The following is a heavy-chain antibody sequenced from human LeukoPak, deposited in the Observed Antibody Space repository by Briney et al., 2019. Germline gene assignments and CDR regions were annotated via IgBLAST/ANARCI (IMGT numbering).Heavy chain of an antibody. V-gene: IGHV4-59*01. CDR2: IYYYGST. CDR1: GGSMTSYY. CDR3: AREGAGGYGFRYIDV. J-gene: IGHJ6*03. Sequence: KPSETLSLTCTVSGGSMTSYYWTWIRQPPGEGLEWLAYIYYYGSTNYNPSLESRLTLTVDTSKNQFSLKLSSVTAADTAVYYCAREGAGGYGFRYIDVWGKGTTVTVS. D-gene: IGHD5-18*01.